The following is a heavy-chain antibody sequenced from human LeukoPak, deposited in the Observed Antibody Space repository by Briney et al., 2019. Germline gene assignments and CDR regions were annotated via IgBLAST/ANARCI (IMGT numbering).Heavy chain of an antibody. D-gene: IGHD5-18*01. J-gene: IGHJ5*02. Sequence: SETLSLTCTVPGGSISSGSYYWGWIRQPPGKGLEWIGSIFYSGSTYYIPSLKSRVTISVDTSKSQFSLKLNSVTAADTAVYYCAGLRGYSNSWGQGTLVTVSS. CDR2: IFYSGST. CDR1: GGSISSGSYY. V-gene: IGHV4-39*01. CDR3: AGLRGYSNS.